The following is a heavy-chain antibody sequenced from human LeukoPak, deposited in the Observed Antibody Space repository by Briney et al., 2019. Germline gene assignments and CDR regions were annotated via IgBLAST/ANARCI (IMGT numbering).Heavy chain of an antibody. CDR3: ARDRAVSDNRWSLDP. CDR1: GFTFSGYG. J-gene: IGHJ5*02. CDR2: IGSDGRNK. V-gene: IGHV3-33*01. D-gene: IGHD4-23*01. Sequence: PGGSLRLSCAASGFTFSGYGMHWVRQAPGKGLEWVAAIGSDGRNKYSADSVRGRFTISRDNSKNTLDLHMNSLRTEDTAVYYCARDRAVSDNRWSLDPWGQGTLVTVSS.